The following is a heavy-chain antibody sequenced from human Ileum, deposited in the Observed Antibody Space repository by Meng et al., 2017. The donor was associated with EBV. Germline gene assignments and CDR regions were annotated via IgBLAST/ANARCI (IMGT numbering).Heavy chain of an antibody. V-gene: IGHV4-4*02. Sequence: QVPRQGSGPGRVQPSGTLALTCAVSGGSVSGSDWWSWVRQPPGKGLEWIGEVYHDGATNYHPSLKSRVTISLDKSKNEVNLHLNSLTAADTAVYFCARSSPIVRGLDYWGQGTLVTVSS. D-gene: IGHD3-10*01. CDR1: GGSVSGSDW. J-gene: IGHJ4*02. CDR2: VYHDGAT. CDR3: ARSSPIVRGLDY.